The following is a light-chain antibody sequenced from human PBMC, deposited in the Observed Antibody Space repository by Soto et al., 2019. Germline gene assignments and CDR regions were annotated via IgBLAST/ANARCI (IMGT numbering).Light chain of an antibody. J-gene: IGKJ1*01. Sequence: IVLTQAPGTLSLSPGERTTLSCRARQSISRYLPWYQPNPGQAPRLLIPGLSTRATGIPARLSGSGSGTEFTLTISSIQAVDFAEYYCQQYKNWRTFGQGTKVDIK. CDR2: GLS. CDR3: QQYKNWRT. V-gene: IGKV3-15*01. CDR1: QSISRY.